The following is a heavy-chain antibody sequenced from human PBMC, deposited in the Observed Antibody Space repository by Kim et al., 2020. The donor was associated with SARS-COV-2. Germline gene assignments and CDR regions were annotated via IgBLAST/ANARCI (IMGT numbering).Heavy chain of an antibody. Sequence: SETLSLTCTVSGGSISSYYWSWIRQPPGKGLEWIGYIYYSGSTNYNPSLKSRVTISVDTSKNQFSLKLSSVTAADTAVYYCARAGYCSGGSCYSGYDAFGIWGQGTMVTVSS. D-gene: IGHD2-15*01. J-gene: IGHJ3*02. CDR3: ARAGYCSGGSCYSGYDAFGI. CDR2: IYYSGST. CDR1: GGSISSYY. V-gene: IGHV4-59*01.